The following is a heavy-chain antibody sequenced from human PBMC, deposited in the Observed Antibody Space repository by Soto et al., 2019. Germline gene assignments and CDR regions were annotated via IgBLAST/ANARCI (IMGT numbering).Heavy chain of an antibody. Sequence: VGSLRLSCAASGFTFSSYWMSWVRQAPGKGLEWVANIKQDGSEKYYVDSVKGRFTISRDNAKNSLYLQMNSLRAEDTAVYYCARDITSEEITMIVVVNDAFDIWGQGTMVTVSS. CDR2: IKQDGSEK. D-gene: IGHD3-22*01. CDR1: GFTFSSYW. CDR3: ARDITSEEITMIVVVNDAFDI. J-gene: IGHJ3*02. V-gene: IGHV3-7*01.